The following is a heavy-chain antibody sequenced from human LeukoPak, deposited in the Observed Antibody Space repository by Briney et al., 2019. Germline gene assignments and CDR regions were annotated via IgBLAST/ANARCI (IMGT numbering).Heavy chain of an antibody. V-gene: IGHV3-33*05. J-gene: IGHJ4*02. D-gene: IGHD6-13*01. CDR2: ISGDGRDK. Sequence: TGGSLRLSCVASGFTFSVYAMHWGRAAPGERLWWGADISGDGRDKHHADSVKGRFTISRDNSKNTLYLQMDSLRAEDTAVYFCAKDPRTASAYYFDYRGQGILVTVSS. CDR1: GFTFSVYA. CDR3: AKDPRTASAYYFDY.